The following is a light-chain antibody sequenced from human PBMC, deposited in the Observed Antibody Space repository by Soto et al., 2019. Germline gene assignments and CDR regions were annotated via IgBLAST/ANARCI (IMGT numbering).Light chain of an antibody. J-gene: IGKJ1*01. CDR3: QQYYNDSPWT. CDR2: KAS. Sequence: DIQMTQSPATLSASVGDRVTITCRASQSIRNYLAWYQQKPGKAPQVLIYKASNLETGVPSRFSGSGSGTEFALFISSLQPDDFATYYCQQYYNDSPWTFGQGTKVEVK. V-gene: IGKV1-5*03. CDR1: QSIRNY.